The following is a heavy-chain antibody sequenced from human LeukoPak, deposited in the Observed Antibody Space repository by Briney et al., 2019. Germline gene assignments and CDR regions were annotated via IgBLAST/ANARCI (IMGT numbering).Heavy chain of an antibody. CDR1: GFTFSSYG. CDR2: MRYDGSNE. D-gene: IGHD5-18*01. CDR3: AKDVRIQLWSHFDY. J-gene: IGHJ4*02. Sequence: GGSLRLSCAASGFTFSSYGMRWVRQAPDGGLEWVAFMRYDGSNEYYAYSVKGRFTICRDNSKNTLNLQMNSLRAEDTAVYYCAKDVRIQLWSHFDYWGQGTLVTVSS. V-gene: IGHV3-30*02.